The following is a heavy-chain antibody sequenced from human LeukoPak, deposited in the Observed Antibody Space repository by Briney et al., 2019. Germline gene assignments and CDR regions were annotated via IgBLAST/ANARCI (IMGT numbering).Heavy chain of an antibody. J-gene: IGHJ4*02. CDR2: INHSGST. V-gene: IGHV4-34*01. Sequence: SETLSLTCAVYGGSFSGYYWSWIRQPPGKGLEWIGEINHSGSTNYNPSLKSRVTISVDTSKNQFSLKLSSVTAADTAVYYCAREVNSTTWRPLDYWGQGTLVTVSS. CDR3: AREVNSTTWRPLDY. CDR1: GGSFSGYY. D-gene: IGHD6-13*01.